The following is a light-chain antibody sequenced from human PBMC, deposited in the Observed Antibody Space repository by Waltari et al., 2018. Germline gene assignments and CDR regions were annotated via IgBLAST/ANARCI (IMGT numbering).Light chain of an antibody. J-gene: IGLJ3*02. Sequence: QSALTQPASVSGSPGQSIPVSCTGTSTDVGSYTYVCWYQQRPGKAPKLMISDVSNRLSGFSDRFSGSKSGNTASLTISGLQAEDEADYYCSSFTNSGSWVFGGGTKVTVL. CDR3: SSFTNSGSWV. CDR2: DVS. CDR1: STDVGSYTY. V-gene: IGLV2-14*01.